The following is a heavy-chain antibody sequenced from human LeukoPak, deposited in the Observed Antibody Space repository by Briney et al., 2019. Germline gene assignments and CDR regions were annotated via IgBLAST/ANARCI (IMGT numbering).Heavy chain of an antibody. CDR3: AREPSRITMVVVVSYYFDY. D-gene: IGHD3-22*01. CDR2: ISYDGSNK. J-gene: IGHJ4*02. V-gene: IGHV3-30-3*01. Sequence: GGSLRLSCAASGFTFSSYAMHWVRQAPGKGLEWVAVISYDGSNKYYADSVKGRFTISRDNSKNTLYLQMNSLRAEDTAVYYCAREPSRITMVVVVSYYFDYWGQGTLVTVSS. CDR1: GFTFSSYA.